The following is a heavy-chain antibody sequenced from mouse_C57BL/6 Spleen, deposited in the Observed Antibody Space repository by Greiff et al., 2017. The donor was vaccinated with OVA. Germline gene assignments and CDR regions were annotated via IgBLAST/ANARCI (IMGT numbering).Heavy chain of an antibody. CDR3: ARGYYGSSSDAMDY. D-gene: IGHD1-1*01. Sequence: QVQLQQPGAELVMPGASVKLSCMASGYTFTSYWMHWVKQRPGQGLEWIGEIDPSDSYTNYNQKFKGKSTLTVDKSSSTAYMQLSSLTSEDSAVYYCARGYYGSSSDAMDYWGQGTSVTVSS. J-gene: IGHJ4*01. CDR2: IDPSDSYT. CDR1: GYTFTSYW. V-gene: IGHV1-69*01.